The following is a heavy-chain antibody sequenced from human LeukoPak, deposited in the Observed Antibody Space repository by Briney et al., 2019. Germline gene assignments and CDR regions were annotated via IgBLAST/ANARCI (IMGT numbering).Heavy chain of an antibody. Sequence: GGSLRLSCAASGFTFSSYSMNWVRQAPGKGLEWLSSISSSSSYIYYADSLKGRFTISRDNAKNSLYLQVDSLRAEDTAVYYSARNRDDFGSAYLFHYWGQGALVTVSS. CDR1: GFTFSSYS. D-gene: IGHD3-3*01. V-gene: IGHV3-21*01. CDR3: ARNRDDFGSAYLFHY. CDR2: ISSSSSYI. J-gene: IGHJ4*02.